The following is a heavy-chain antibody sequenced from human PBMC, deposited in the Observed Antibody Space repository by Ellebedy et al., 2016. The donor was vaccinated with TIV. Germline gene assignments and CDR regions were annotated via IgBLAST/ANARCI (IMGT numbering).Heavy chain of an antibody. J-gene: IGHJ1*01. CDR2: INAYNGNT. Sequence: AASVKVSCKASGSSFTSYGISWARQAPGQGLEWMGWINAYNGNTNIAQKFQGRVTMTTDTSTSTAYLEVRGLRSDDTAVYYCARERETAAGPVDFQYWGQGTLVIVSS. D-gene: IGHD6-25*01. V-gene: IGHV1-18*01. CDR3: ARERETAAGPVDFQY. CDR1: GSSFTSYG.